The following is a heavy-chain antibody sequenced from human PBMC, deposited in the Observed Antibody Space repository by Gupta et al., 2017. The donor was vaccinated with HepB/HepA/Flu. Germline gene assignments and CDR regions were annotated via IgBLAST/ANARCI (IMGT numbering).Heavy chain of an antibody. CDR2: IVGDGGKT. V-gene: IGHV3-23*01. CDR1: GFTFSSFG. D-gene: IGHD6-19*01. J-gene: IGHJ4*02. CDR3: AKALSSGRLYYFDV. Sequence: EVQLLESGGGLVQPGGSLRLPCAASGFTFSSFGRSWVRQAPGKGLEWVSDIVGDGGKTHYADSLKGRFTISRDNSKNTVYLQMSSLSPEDTAVYYCAKALSSGRLYYFDVRGQGTLVTVSS.